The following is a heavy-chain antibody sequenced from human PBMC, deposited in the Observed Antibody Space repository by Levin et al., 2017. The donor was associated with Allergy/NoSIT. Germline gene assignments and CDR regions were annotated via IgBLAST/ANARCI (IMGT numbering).Heavy chain of an antibody. Sequence: PGGSLRLSCAASGFTSSSYSMKWVRQAPGKGLEWVAYIGTGGRSIYYADSVRGRFTISRDDAENSLYLQMNSLRDDDTAVYYCARDISSAYGMDVWGQGTTVTVSS. V-gene: IGHV3-48*02. J-gene: IGHJ6*02. D-gene: IGHD2-15*01. CDR1: GFTSSSYS. CDR3: ARDISSAYGMDV. CDR2: IGTGGRSI.